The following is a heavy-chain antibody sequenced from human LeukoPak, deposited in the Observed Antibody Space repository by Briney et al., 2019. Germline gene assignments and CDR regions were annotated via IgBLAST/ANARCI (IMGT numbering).Heavy chain of an antibody. Sequence: GGSLRLSCAASGFTFSSYAMSWVRQAPGKGLEWVSAISGSGGSTYYADSVKGRFTISRDNSKNTLYLQMNSLRAEDTAVYYCAKDLEYYYDSSGYFYSDYWGQGTLVTVSS. CDR2: ISGSGGST. J-gene: IGHJ4*02. V-gene: IGHV3-23*01. D-gene: IGHD3-22*01. CDR3: AKDLEYYYDSSGYFYSDY. CDR1: GFTFSSYA.